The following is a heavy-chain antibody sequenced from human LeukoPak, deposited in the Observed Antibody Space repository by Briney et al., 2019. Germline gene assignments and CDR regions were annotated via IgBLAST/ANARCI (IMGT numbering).Heavy chain of an antibody. CDR2: IYSGGST. CDR1: GFTVSSNY. D-gene: IGHD1-26*01. J-gene: IGHJ4*02. V-gene: IGHV3-66*01. CDR3: ASRYNGSYYSADY. Sequence: PGGSLRLSCAASGFTVSSNYMSWVRQAPGKGLEWVSVIYSGGSTYYADSVKGRFTISRDNSKNTLYLQMNSLRAEDTAVYYCASRYNGSYYSADYWGQGTLVTVSS.